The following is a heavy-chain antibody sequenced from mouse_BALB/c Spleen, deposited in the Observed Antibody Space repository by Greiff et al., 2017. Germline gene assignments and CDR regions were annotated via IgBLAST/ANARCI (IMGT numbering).Heavy chain of an antibody. V-gene: IGHV3-2*02. D-gene: IGHD2-3*01. Sequence: EVQLQESGPGLVKPSQSLSLTCTVTGYSITSDYAWNWIRQFPGNKLEWMGYISYSGSTSYNPSLKSRISITRDTSKNQFFLQLNSVTTEDTATYYCARNDGNWYFDVWGAGTTVTVSS. J-gene: IGHJ1*01. CDR1: GYSITSDYA. CDR2: ISYSGST. CDR3: ARNDGNWYFDV.